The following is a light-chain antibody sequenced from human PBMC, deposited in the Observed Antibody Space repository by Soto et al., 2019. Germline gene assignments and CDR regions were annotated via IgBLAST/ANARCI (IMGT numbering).Light chain of an antibody. Sequence: EAVLTQSPSTLSVFPGEIATLSCRASQSVATNLAWYQQRPGQAPRLLIYGASKRAIGLPARFSGSGSGTEFTLTITSLQSEDFAVYYCQQYNKWPQTFGQGTKVDI. CDR2: GAS. V-gene: IGKV3-15*01. CDR3: QQYNKWPQT. CDR1: QSVATN. J-gene: IGKJ1*01.